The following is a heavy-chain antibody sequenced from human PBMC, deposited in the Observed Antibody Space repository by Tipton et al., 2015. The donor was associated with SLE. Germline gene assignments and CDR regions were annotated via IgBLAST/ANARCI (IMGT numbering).Heavy chain of an antibody. J-gene: IGHJ3*02. CDR1: GFTVSSNY. CDR3: ARAEQQLPDAFDI. CDR2: IYSGGST. V-gene: IGHV3-66*01. Sequence: SLRLSCAASGFTVSSNYMSWVRQAPGKGLEWVSVIYSGGSTYYADSVKRRFTISRDNSKNTLYLQMNSLRAEDTAVYYCARAEQQLPDAFDIWGQGTMVTVSS. D-gene: IGHD6-13*01.